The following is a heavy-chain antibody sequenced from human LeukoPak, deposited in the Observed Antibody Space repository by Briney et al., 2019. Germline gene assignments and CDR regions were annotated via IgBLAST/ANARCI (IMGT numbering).Heavy chain of an antibody. CDR3: AKAGYSSGWRNFDY. D-gene: IGHD6-19*01. CDR1: GFTFSSYG. Sequence: GGSLRLSCAASGFTFSSYGMHWVRQAPGKGLEWVAVISYDGSNKFYEDSVKGRFTISRDNSKNTLYLQMSSLRAEDTAVYYCAKAGYSSGWRNFDYWGQGTLVTVSS. CDR2: ISYDGSNK. J-gene: IGHJ4*02. V-gene: IGHV3-30*18.